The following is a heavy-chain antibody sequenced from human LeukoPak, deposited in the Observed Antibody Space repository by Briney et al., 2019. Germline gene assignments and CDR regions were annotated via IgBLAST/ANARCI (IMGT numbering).Heavy chain of an antibody. CDR1: GFTFSSFG. CDR3: AREVAGHYYDSSGRLDY. CDR2: ISYDGSNK. J-gene: IGHJ4*02. Sequence: GGSLRLSCVVSGFTFSSFGMHWVRQAPGKGLEWVAVISYDGSNKYYADSVKGRFTISRDNSKNTLYLQMNSLRDEDTAVYYCAREVAGHYYDSSGRLDYWGQGTLVTVSS. V-gene: IGHV3-30*12. D-gene: IGHD3-22*01.